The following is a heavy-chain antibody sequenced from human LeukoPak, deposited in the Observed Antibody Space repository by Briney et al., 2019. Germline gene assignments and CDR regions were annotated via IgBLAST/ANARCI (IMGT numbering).Heavy chain of an antibody. CDR1: GFTFSSYA. J-gene: IGHJ4*02. CDR3: ANPTGPSYFDH. D-gene: IGHD1-14*01. CDR2: ISGSGGST. V-gene: IGHV3-23*01. Sequence: GGALRLSCAASGFTFSSYAMTWVRQAPGKGLECVSTISGSGGSTFYADSVKGRFTISRDNSKNTLYLQMNSLRAEDTAVYYCANPTGPSYFDHWGQGTLVTVSS.